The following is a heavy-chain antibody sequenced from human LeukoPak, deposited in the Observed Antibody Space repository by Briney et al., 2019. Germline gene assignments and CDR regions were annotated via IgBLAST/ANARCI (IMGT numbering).Heavy chain of an antibody. D-gene: IGHD6-19*01. CDR3: ARGFVVAGTFDY. V-gene: IGHV4-34*01. CDR2: INHSGST. Sequence: SETLSLTCAVYGGSFSGYYWSWIRQPPGKGLEWIGEINHSGSTKYNPSLKRRVTISVDTSKNQSSLKLSSVTAADTAVYYCARGFVVAGTFDYWGQGTLVTVSS. J-gene: IGHJ4*02. CDR1: GGSFSGYY.